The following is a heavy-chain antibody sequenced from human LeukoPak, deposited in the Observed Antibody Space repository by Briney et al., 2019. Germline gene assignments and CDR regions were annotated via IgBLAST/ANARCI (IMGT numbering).Heavy chain of an antibody. Sequence: SETLSLTCTVSGGSISSYYWSWIRQPPGKGLEWIGYIYYSGGTNYNPSLKSRVTISVDTSKNQFSLKLSSVTAADTAVYYCASVFSYIDYWGQGTLVTVSS. CDR3: ASVFSYIDY. D-gene: IGHD5-18*01. CDR2: IYYSGGT. CDR1: GGSISSYY. J-gene: IGHJ4*02. V-gene: IGHV4-59*08.